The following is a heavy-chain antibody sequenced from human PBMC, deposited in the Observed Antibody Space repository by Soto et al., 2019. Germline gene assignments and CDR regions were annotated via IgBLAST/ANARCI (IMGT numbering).Heavy chain of an antibody. CDR1: GGTFSSYA. Sequence: ASVKVSCKASGGTFSSYAISWVRQAPGQGLEWMGGIIPIFGTANYAQKFQGRVTITADESTSTAYMELSSLRSEDTAVYYCAKPKGSGYYGEYYFDYWGQGTLVTVSS. CDR2: IIPIFGTA. J-gene: IGHJ4*02. D-gene: IGHD3-3*01. CDR3: AKPKGSGYYGEYYFDY. V-gene: IGHV1-69*13.